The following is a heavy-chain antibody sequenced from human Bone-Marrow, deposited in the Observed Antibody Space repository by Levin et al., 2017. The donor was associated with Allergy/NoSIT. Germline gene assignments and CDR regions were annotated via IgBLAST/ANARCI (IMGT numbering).Heavy chain of an antibody. V-gene: IGHV1-69*06. CDR1: GGTFSSYA. J-gene: IGHJ6*02. CDR3: ARSGKGYCTNGVCSYYYYYGMDV. D-gene: IGHD2-8*01. CDR2: IIPIFGTA. Sequence: SVKVSCKASGGTFSSYAISWVRQAPGQGLEWMGGIIPIFGTANYAQKFQGRVTITADKSTSTAYMELSSLRSEDTAVYYCARSGKGYCTNGVCSYYYYYGMDVWGQGTTVTVSS.